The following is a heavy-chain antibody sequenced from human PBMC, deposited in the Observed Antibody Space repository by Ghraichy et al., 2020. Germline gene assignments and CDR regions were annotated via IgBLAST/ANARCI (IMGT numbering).Heavy chain of an antibody. CDR2: INHSGST. V-gene: IGHV4-34*01. CDR3: ARLVHYYDSSGHAIYYYYYYGMDV. CDR1: GGSFSGYY. Sequence: SETLSLTCAVYGGSFSGYYWSWIRQPPGKGLEWIGEINHSGSTNYNPSLQSRVTISVETSKNQFSLKLSSVTAADTAVYYCARLVHYYDSSGHAIYYYYYYGMDVWGQGTTVTVSS. J-gene: IGHJ6*02. D-gene: IGHD3-22*01.